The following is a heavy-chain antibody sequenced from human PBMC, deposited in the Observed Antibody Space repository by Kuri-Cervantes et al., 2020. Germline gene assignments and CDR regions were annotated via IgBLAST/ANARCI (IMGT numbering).Heavy chain of an antibody. D-gene: IGHD3-3*01. CDR2: IGPRGDTI. V-gene: IGHV3-11*04. CDR3: ARHEILAAGRPFDY. Sequence: GGSLRLSCASSGFTFSDYFMAWIRQAPGKGPEWISHIGPRGDTINYSDSLKGRSTVSRDNAKNSLFLQMSSLRVEDTAVYYCARHEILAAGRPFDYWGQGTLVTVSS. J-gene: IGHJ4*02. CDR1: GFTFSDYF.